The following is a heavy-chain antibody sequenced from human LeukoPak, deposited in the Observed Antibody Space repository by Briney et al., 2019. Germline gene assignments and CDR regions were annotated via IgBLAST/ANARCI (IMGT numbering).Heavy chain of an antibody. CDR2: IYYSGST. CDR1: GGSISSYY. V-gene: IGHV4-59*01. J-gene: IGHJ4*02. Sequence: NPSETLSLTCTVSGGSISSYYWSWIRQPPGKGLEWIGYIYYSGSTNYNPSLKSRVTISVDTSKNQFSLKLSSVTAADTAVYCCARERQWPNMFDYWGQGTLVTVSS. CDR3: ARERQWPNMFDY. D-gene: IGHD6-19*01.